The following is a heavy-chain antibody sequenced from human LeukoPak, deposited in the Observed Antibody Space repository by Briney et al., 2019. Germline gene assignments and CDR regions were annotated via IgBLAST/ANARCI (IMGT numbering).Heavy chain of an antibody. D-gene: IGHD3-22*01. CDR3: ASPYYDSSGYYHPVNY. V-gene: IGHV4-34*01. CDR2: INHSGST. CDR1: GGSFSGYY. J-gene: IGHJ4*02. Sequence: SETLSLTCAVSGGSFSGYYWSWIRQPPGKGLEWIWEINHSGSTNYNPSLKSRVTISVDTSKNQFSLKLSSVTAADTAVYYCASPYYDSSGYYHPVNYWGQGTLVTVSS.